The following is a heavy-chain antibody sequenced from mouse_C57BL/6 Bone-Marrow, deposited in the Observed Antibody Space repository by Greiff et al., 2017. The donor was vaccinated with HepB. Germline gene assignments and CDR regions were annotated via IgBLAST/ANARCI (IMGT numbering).Heavy chain of an antibody. CDR2: INPNNGGT. CDR1: GYTFTDYN. V-gene: IGHV1-22*01. CDR3: ASYDGYYCYFDV. Sequence: EVQLQQSGPELVKPGASVKMSCKASGYTFTDYNMHWVKQSHGKSLEWIGYINPNNGGTSYNQKFKGKATLTVNKSSSPAYMELRSLTSEDSAVYYCASYDGYYCYFDVWGTGTTVTVAS. D-gene: IGHD2-3*01. J-gene: IGHJ1*03.